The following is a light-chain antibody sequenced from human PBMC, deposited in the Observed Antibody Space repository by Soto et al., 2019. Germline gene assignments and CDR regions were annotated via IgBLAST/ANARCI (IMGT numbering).Light chain of an antibody. CDR3: QQYNSYSRT. J-gene: IGKJ1*01. CDR1: QSISSW. Sequence: DIQGTKAPSTRSSAVGDGITITCRASQSISSWLAWYQHKPGKAPNLLIYDASSLQGGVPSRFSGSGSGTEFTLTISSLQPEDFATYYCQQYNSYSRTFGQGTKVDIK. V-gene: IGKV1-5*01. CDR2: DAS.